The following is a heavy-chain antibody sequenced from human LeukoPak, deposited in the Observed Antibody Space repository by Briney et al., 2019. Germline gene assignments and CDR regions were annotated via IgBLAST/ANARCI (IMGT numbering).Heavy chain of an antibody. CDR1: GFTFSSYA. Sequence: GGSLRLSCAASGFTFSSYAMSWVRQAPGKGLEWVSAISGSGGSTYYADSVKGRFTISRDNSKNTLYLQMNSLRAEDTAVYYCAKDPHYYDSSGYYGNWGQGTLVTVSS. V-gene: IGHV3-23*01. CDR2: ISGSGGST. J-gene: IGHJ4*02. CDR3: AKDPHYYDSSGYYGN. D-gene: IGHD3-22*01.